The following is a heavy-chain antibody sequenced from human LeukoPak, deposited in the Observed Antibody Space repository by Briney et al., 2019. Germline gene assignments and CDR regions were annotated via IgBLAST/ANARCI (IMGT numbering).Heavy chain of an antibody. D-gene: IGHD6-13*01. V-gene: IGHV4-59*01. CDR2: IYYSGST. CDR3: ARDPSSSSWRPHYFDY. CDR1: GGSISSYY. J-gene: IGHJ4*02. Sequence: SETLSLTCTVSGGSISSYYWSWIRQPPGKGLEWIGYIYYSGSTDYNPSLKSRVTISVDTSKNQFSLKLSSVTAADTAVYYCARDPSSSSWRPHYFDYWGQGTLVTVSS.